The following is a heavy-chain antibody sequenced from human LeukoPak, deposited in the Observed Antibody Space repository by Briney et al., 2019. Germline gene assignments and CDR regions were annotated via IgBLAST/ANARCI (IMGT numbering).Heavy chain of an antibody. V-gene: IGHV4-59*08. CDR2: IYYSGST. Sequence: SETLSLTCTVSGGSIRTYYWSWIRQPPGKGLEWIGYIYYSGSTNYNPSLNSRVTISVTKNQFSLKLSAVTAADTAVYFCARSAAGLSYVMDVWGEGTTVTVSS. CDR1: GGSIRTYY. CDR3: ARSAAGLSYVMDV. D-gene: IGHD6-13*01. J-gene: IGHJ6*04.